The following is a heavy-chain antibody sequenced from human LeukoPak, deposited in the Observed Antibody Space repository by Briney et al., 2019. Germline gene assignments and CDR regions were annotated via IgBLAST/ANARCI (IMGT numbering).Heavy chain of an antibody. D-gene: IGHD6-19*01. CDR2: IYYSGTT. J-gene: IGHJ4*02. V-gene: IGHV4-59*01. Sequence: PSETLSLTCTVSGGSISIFYWSWIRQPPGKGLEWSGVIYYSGTTNYNPSLKSRLTVSLDTSKNQFSLRLTSVTAADTAVYYCARIDAVAATPTSFDYWGQGTLVTVSS. CDR3: ARIDAVAATPTSFDY. CDR1: GGSISIFY.